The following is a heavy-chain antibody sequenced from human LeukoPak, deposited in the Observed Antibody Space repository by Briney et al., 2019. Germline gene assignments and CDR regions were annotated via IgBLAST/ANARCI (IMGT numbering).Heavy chain of an antibody. Sequence: PSETLSLTCAVSGGSISSGGYSWSWIRQPPGKGLEWIGYIYHGGSTYYNSSLNSRLTISIDTSRNDFSLKLTSVTAADTAVYYCAKAPQARTLESLNWFDPWGQGTLVTVSS. CDR1: GGSISSGGYS. D-gene: IGHD1-1*01. CDR2: IYHGGST. J-gene: IGHJ5*02. V-gene: IGHV4-30-2*01. CDR3: AKAPQARTLESLNWFDP.